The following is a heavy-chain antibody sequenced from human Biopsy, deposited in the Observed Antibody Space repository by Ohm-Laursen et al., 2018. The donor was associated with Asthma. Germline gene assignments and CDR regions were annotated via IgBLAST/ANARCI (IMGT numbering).Heavy chain of an antibody. Sequence: ESLKISCKGSGYSFTSYWIGWVRQMPGKGLEWMGIIYPGDSDTRYSPSFQGQVTISADKSISTAYLQWSSLKASDTAMYYCARLTCSGGSCYSGDFQHWGQGTLVTVSS. CDR1: GYSFTSYW. J-gene: IGHJ1*01. CDR3: ARLTCSGGSCYSGDFQH. CDR2: IYPGDSDT. D-gene: IGHD2-15*01. V-gene: IGHV5-51*01.